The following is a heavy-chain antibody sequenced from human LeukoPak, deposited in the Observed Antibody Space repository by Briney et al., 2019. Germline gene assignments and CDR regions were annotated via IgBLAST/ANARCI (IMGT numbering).Heavy chain of an antibody. J-gene: IGHJ4*02. V-gene: IGHV1-46*01. D-gene: IGHD6-19*01. Sequence: GASVKVSCKASEYTFTDYYMHWVRQAPGQGLEWMGIINPSGGSTSYAQKFQGRVTMTRDTSTSTVYMELSSLRSEDTAVYYCASGAVAPLEVDYWGQGTLVTVSS. CDR1: EYTFTDYY. CDR3: ASGAVAPLEVDY. CDR2: INPSGGST.